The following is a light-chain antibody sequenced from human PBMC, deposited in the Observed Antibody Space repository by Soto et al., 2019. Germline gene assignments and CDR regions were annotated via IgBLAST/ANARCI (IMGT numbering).Light chain of an antibody. CDR2: GSS. V-gene: IGKV3-20*01. J-gene: IGKJ2*01. CDR3: QQYGSSPPYT. Sequence: EVVLTQSPGTLSLSPGERATLSCRASQSVSNNYFAWYQQKPGQAPRLLIFGSSDRATGIPDRFSGSGSVTDFTLTISRLEPEDFAAYYCQQYGSSPPYTFGQGTKLEIK. CDR1: QSVSNNY.